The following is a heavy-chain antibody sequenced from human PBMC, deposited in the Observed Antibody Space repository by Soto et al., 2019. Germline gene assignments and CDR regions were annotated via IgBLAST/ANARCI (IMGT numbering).Heavy chain of an antibody. Sequence: SYEPCGFTFSESRLNWDRQAPGKGLEWVGRIKSKTDGGTTDYAAPVKGRFTISRDDSKNTLYLQMNSLKTEDTAVYFCTTFRYSYGNSANYLWDFWGQGTLVTVS. J-gene: IGHJ4*02. CDR2: IKSKTDGGTT. CDR3: TTFRYSYGNSANYLWDF. V-gene: IGHV3-15*07. D-gene: IGHD3-22*01. CDR1: GFTFSESR.